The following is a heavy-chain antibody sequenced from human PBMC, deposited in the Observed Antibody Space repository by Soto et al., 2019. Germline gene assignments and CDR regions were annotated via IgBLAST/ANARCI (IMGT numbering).Heavy chain of an antibody. D-gene: IGHD3-22*01. J-gene: IGHJ3*02. CDR3: AREVVDDAFDI. Sequence: VGSLRLSCAASGFTFSLYEMNWVRQAPGKGLEWVSYISSSGRTVYNADSVQGRFTISRDNAKNSLYLQMNSLRGEDTAVYYCAREVVDDAFDIWGQGTMVTVSS. CDR2: ISSSGRTV. CDR1: GFTFSLYE. V-gene: IGHV3-48*03.